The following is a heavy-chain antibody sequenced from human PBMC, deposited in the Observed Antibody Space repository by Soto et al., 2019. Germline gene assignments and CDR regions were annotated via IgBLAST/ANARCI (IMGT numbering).Heavy chain of an antibody. CDR3: ARDYSGYDPALNRFDP. D-gene: IGHD5-12*01. Sequence: SVKVSCKASGYTFTSYYMHWVRQAPGQGLEWLGGISPVIGTTHYAQIFQGRLTITADRSTMTTYMELSGLKSEDTAIYFCARDYSGYDPALNRFDPWGQGTLVTVSS. V-gene: IGHV1-69*06. CDR2: ISPVIGTT. J-gene: IGHJ5*02. CDR1: GYTFTSYY.